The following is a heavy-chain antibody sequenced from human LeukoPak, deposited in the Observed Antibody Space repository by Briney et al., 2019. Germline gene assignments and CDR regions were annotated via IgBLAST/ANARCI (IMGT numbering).Heavy chain of an antibody. J-gene: IGHJ4*02. CDR3: ARDSGSGSPTGQNLDY. Sequence: PDPYLNFTSSASAFTFSDYNMNSVLQALGNDLTPLPFISYDGSNKHYAGYVKGRFTISRDNYKNTLYLQMNSLRAEDMAVYYCARDSGSGSPTGQNLDYWGQGTLVPVSS. D-gene: IGHD3-10*01. CDR1: AFTFSDYN. CDR2: ISYDGSNK. V-gene: IGHV3-30-3*01.